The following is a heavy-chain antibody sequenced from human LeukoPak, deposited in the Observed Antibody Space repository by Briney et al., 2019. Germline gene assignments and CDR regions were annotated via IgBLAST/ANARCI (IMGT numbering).Heavy chain of an antibody. V-gene: IGHV3-23*01. CDR3: ARGYDYGDY. Sequence: GGSLRLSCAASGFTFSTYGMSWVRQAPGKGLDWVSAISASGGSAHYTDSVKGRFTISRDNSKNTVFLQMNSLRAEDTAVYYCARGYDYGDYWGQGTLVTVSS. J-gene: IGHJ4*02. CDR1: GFTFSTYG. D-gene: IGHD6-13*01. CDR2: ISASGGSA.